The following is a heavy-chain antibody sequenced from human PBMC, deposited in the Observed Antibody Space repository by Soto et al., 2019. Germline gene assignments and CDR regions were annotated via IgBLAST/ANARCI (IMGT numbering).Heavy chain of an antibody. J-gene: IGHJ3*02. CDR2: IDPSDSYT. Sequence: GESLKISCKGSGYSFTSYWISWVRQMPGKGLEWMGRIDPSDSYTNYSPSFQGHVTISADKSISTAYLQWSSLKASDTAMYYCARPSNCGGDCYFPTDAFDIWGQGTMVTVSS. V-gene: IGHV5-10-1*01. CDR1: GYSFTSYW. CDR3: ARPSNCGGDCYFPTDAFDI. D-gene: IGHD2-21*02.